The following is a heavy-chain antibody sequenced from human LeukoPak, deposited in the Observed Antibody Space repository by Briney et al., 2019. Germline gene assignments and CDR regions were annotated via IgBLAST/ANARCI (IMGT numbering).Heavy chain of an antibody. CDR3: ARVMGITMVRLNNWFDP. CDR2: IYHSGST. V-gene: IGHV4-38-2*02. D-gene: IGHD3-10*01. Sequence: SETLSLTCTASGGYISSGYYWGWIRQPPGKGLEWIGSIYHSGSTYYNPSLKSRVTISVDTSKNQFSLKLSSVTAADTAVYYCARVMGITMVRLNNWFDPWGQGTLVTVSS. J-gene: IGHJ5*02. CDR1: GGYISSGYY.